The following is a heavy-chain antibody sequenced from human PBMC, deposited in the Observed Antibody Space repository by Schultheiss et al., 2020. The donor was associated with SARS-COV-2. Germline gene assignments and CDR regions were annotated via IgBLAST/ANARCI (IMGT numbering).Heavy chain of an antibody. V-gene: IGHV1-18*01. CDR2: ISAYNGNT. CDR1: GYTFTSYG. D-gene: IGHD2-2*01. J-gene: IGHJ4*02. CDR3: ARARSSIYSRTLDIVVVPAATPLDY. Sequence: ASVKVSCKASGYTFTSYGISWVRQAPGQGLEWMGWISAYNGNTNYAQKLQGRVTMTTDTSTSTAYMELRSLRSDDTAVYYCARARSSIYSRTLDIVVVPAATPLDYWGQGTLVTVSS.